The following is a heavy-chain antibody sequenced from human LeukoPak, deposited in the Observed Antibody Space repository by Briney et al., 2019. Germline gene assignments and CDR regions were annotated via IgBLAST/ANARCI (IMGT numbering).Heavy chain of an antibody. D-gene: IGHD1-26*01. V-gene: IGHV5-51*01. CDR3: ARSVGGNLVDY. CDR1: GYTFSNYW. J-gene: IGHJ4*02. CDR2: IYPGDSDT. Sequence: GESLKISCKGSGYTFSNYWIAWVRQMPGKGLEWMGIIYPGDSDTRYSPSFQGQVTISADKSISTAYLQWSSLKASDTAVYYCARSVGGNLVDYWGQGTLFTVSS.